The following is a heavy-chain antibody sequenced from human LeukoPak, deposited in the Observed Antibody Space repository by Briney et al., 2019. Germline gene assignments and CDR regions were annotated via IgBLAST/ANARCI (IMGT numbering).Heavy chain of an antibody. D-gene: IGHD3-22*01. CDR3: ATTVVDYYDSSGYYLHY. Sequence: SETLSLTCTVSGGSISSYYWSWIRQAPGKGMEWIGYVYYSGSTNYNPSLKSRVTISVDTSKNQFSLKLSSVTAADTAVYYCATTVVDYYDSSGYYLHYWGQGTLVTVSS. J-gene: IGHJ4*02. CDR1: GGSISSYY. V-gene: IGHV4-59*01. CDR2: VYYSGST.